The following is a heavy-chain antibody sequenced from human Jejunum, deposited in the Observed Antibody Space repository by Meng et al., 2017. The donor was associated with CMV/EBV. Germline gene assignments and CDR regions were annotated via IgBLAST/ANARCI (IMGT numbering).Heavy chain of an antibody. CDR1: GYTFTHHG. J-gene: IGHJ4*02. CDR3: ARDPSNTSGRYAYFDY. D-gene: IGHD6-19*01. Sequence: QLQLVQSGAEVKKPGASVRGSCQASGYTFTHHGISWIRQSPGQGLEWMGWISCYNGDANYAQKLQGRVTMTTDTSTNTAYMDLRSLRSDDTAVYYCARDPSNTSGRYAYFDYWGQGTLVTVSS. V-gene: IGHV1-18*01. CDR2: ISCYNGDA.